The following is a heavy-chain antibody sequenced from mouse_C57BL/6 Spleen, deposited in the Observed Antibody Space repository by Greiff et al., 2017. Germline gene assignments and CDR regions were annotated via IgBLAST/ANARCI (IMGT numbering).Heavy chain of an antibody. D-gene: IGHD2-10*02. Sequence: VHLVESGPGLVQPSQSLSITCTVSGFSLTSYGVHWVRQSPGKGLEWLGVIWSGGSTDYNAAFISRLSISKDNSKSQVFFKMNSLQADDTAIYYCARNRYGNYGGYAMDYWGQGTSVTVSS. J-gene: IGHJ4*01. CDR1: GFSLTSYG. CDR2: IWSGGST. CDR3: ARNRYGNYGGYAMDY. V-gene: IGHV2-2*01.